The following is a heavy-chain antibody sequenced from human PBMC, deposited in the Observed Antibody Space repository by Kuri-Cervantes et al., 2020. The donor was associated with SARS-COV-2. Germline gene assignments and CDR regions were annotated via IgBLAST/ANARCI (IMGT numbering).Heavy chain of an antibody. CDR1: GYTFTNYY. D-gene: IGHD2-2*01. Sequence: ASVKVSCKVSGYTFTNYYMHWVRQAPGQGLEWMGIINPSGGSTSYAQKFQGRVTMTRDTSTSTVYMELSSLRSEDTAVYYCARANSGVGYCSSTSCGSWTSSYYYYGMDVWGQGPTVTVSS. CDR2: INPSGGST. CDR3: ARANSGVGYCSSTSCGSWTSSYYYYGMDV. V-gene: IGHV1-46*01. J-gene: IGHJ6*02.